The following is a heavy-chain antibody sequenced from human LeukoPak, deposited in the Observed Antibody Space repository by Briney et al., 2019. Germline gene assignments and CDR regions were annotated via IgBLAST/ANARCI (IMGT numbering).Heavy chain of an antibody. CDR1: GGSISSGDYY. V-gene: IGHV4-30-4*01. J-gene: IGHJ1*01. CDR2: IYYSGST. CDR3: ADYYDSSGYCYGEYFQH. Sequence: SETLSLTCTVSGGSISSGDYYWRWIRQPPGKGLEWIGYIYYSGSTYYNPSLKSRVTISVDTSKNQFSLKLSSVTAADTAVYYCADYYDSSGYCYGEYFQHWGQGTLVTVSS. D-gene: IGHD3-22*01.